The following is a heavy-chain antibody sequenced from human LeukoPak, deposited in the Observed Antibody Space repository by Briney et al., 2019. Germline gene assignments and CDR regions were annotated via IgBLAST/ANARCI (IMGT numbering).Heavy chain of an antibody. CDR1: GFTYSSYA. Sequence: GGSLRLSCAASGFTYSSYAMHWVRQAPGKGLEYVSAISSNGGSTYYANSVKGRFTISRDNSKNTLYLQMGSLRAEDMAVYYCARPDFWSGYYDYWGQGTLVTVSS. CDR2: ISSNGGST. D-gene: IGHD3-3*01. CDR3: ARPDFWSGYYDY. V-gene: IGHV3-64*01. J-gene: IGHJ4*02.